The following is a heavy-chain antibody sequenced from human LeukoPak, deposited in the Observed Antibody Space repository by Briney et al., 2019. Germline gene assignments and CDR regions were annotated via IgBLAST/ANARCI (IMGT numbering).Heavy chain of an antibody. J-gene: IGHJ3*02. CDR1: GFTFSSYG. D-gene: IGHD2-8*02. CDR2: IWYDGSNK. CDR3: ARDSGGYLAENAFDI. V-gene: IGHV3-33*01. Sequence: PGGSLRLSCAASGFTFSSYGMHWVRQAPGKGLEWVAVIWYDGSNKYYADSVKGRFTISRDNSKNTLYLQMNSLRAEDTAVYYCARDSGGYLAENAFDIWGQGTMVTVSS.